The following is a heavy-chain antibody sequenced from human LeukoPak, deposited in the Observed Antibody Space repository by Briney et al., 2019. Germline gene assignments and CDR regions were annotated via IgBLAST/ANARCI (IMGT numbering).Heavy chain of an antibody. CDR3: ARDPGSYYGSGSRPYYYYGMDV. Sequence: PSEPLSLTCTVSGGSISSGDDYWRWIRQPPGKGLEWIGYIYYSGSTYYNPSRKSRVTISVDTSKNPFSLKLSSVTAADTAVYYCARDPGSYYGSGSRPYYYYGMDVWGKGTTVTVSS. J-gene: IGHJ6*04. CDR1: GGSISSGDDY. D-gene: IGHD3-10*01. CDR2: IYYSGST. V-gene: IGHV4-30-4*01.